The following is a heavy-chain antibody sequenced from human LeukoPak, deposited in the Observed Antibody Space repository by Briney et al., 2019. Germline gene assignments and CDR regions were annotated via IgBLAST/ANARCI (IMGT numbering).Heavy chain of an antibody. CDR3: ARMYHYDSSGYYPY. D-gene: IGHD3-22*01. V-gene: IGHV3-53*01. CDR1: GFTVSSNH. J-gene: IGHJ4*02. CDR2: IYSGGST. Sequence: GGSLRLSCAASGFTVSSNHMSWVRQAPGKGLEWLSVIYSGGSTYYADSVKGRFTISRDNSKNTLFLQMNSLRVEDTAVYYCARMYHYDSSGYYPYWGQGTLVTVSS.